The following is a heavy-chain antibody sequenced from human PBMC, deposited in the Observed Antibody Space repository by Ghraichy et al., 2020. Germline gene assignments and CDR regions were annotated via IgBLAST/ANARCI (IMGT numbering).Heavy chain of an antibody. D-gene: IGHD4-11*01. CDR1: GFTFSSYW. CDR2: IKQDGSEK. J-gene: IGHJ2*01. Sequence: GGSLRLSCAASGFTFSSYWMSWVRQAPGKGLEWVANIKQDGSEKYYVDSVKGRFTISRDNAKNSLYLQMNSLRAEDTAVYYCARRYSNYKGYWYFDLWGRGTLVTVSS. V-gene: IGHV3-7*01. CDR3: ARRYSNYKGYWYFDL.